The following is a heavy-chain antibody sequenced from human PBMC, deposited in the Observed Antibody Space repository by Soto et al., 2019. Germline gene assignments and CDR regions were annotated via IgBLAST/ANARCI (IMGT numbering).Heavy chain of an antibody. CDR2: TYPGDSDT. Sequence: GESLKISCKGSGYSFTSYWIGWVRQMPGKGLEWMGITYPGDSDTRYSPSFQGQVTISADKSISTAYLQWSSLKASDTAMYYCARQMGVTMVRGVIIPVDAFDIWGQGTMVTVSS. J-gene: IGHJ3*02. D-gene: IGHD3-10*01. CDR1: GYSFTSYW. V-gene: IGHV5-51*01. CDR3: ARQMGVTMVRGVIIPVDAFDI.